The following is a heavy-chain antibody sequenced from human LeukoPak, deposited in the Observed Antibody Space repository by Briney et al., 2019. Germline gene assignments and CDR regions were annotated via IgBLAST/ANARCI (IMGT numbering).Heavy chain of an antibody. V-gene: IGHV3-30-3*01. CDR2: ITNDGNTK. CDR3: ARADYSGWGYYGMDV. J-gene: IGHJ6*02. CDR1: GFTFRNYA. Sequence: GGSLRLSCVASGFTFRNYATHWVRQGPVKGLEGVAIITNDGNTKWDADSVKGRFSISRDNSKNMLFLQMNSLRIEDTAVYYCARADYSGWGYYGMDVWGQGTTVTVSS. D-gene: IGHD3-10*01.